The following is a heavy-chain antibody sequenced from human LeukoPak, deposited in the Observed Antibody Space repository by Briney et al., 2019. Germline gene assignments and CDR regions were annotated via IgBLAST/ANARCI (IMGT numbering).Heavy chain of an antibody. Sequence: NSSETLSLTCAVYGGSFSGYYWSWIRHPPGKGLEWIGEINHSGSTNYNPSPKSRVTISVYTSKNQFSLKLSSVTAADTAVYYCARSRYSYGYYFDYWGQGTLVTVSS. D-gene: IGHD5-18*01. V-gene: IGHV4-34*01. CDR3: ARSRYSYGYYFDY. CDR2: INHSGST. CDR1: GGSFSGYY. J-gene: IGHJ4*02.